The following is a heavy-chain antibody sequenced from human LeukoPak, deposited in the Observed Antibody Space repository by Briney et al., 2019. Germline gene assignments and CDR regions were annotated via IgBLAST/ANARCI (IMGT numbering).Heavy chain of an antibody. J-gene: IGHJ5*02. V-gene: IGHV4-59*01. CDR1: GGSISSYY. Sequence: SETLSLTCTVSGGSISSYYWSWIRQPPGKGLEWIGYIYYSGSTNYNPSLKSRVTISVDTSKNQFSLKLSSVTAADTAVYYCARGNVLLWFGEPRSPYGNAWFDPWGQGTLVTASS. D-gene: IGHD3-10*01. CDR3: ARGNVLLWFGEPRSPYGNAWFDP. CDR2: IYYSGST.